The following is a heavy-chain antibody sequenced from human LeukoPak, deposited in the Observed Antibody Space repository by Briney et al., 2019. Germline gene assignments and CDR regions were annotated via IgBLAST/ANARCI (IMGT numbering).Heavy chain of an antibody. V-gene: IGHV3-21*01. CDR2: ISSSSSYI. CDR3: ARDHEWELPSPDY. Sequence: PGGSLRLSCAASGFTFSSYSMNWVRQAPGKGLEWVSSISSSSSYIYYADSVKGRFTISRDDAKNSLYLQMNSLRAEDTAVYYCARDHEWELPSPDYWGQGTLVTVSS. J-gene: IGHJ4*02. CDR1: GFTFSSYS. D-gene: IGHD1-26*01.